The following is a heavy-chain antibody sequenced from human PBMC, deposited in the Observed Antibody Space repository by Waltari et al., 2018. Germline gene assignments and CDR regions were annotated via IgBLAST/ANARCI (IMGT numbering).Heavy chain of an antibody. CDR2: MNPNSGNT. D-gene: IGHD6-13*01. Sequence: QVQLVQSGAEATKPGAPVKVSCKASGYPFPSYDINWVRKATGQGLEWMGWMNPNSGNTGYAQKFQGRVTMTRNTSISTAYMELSSLRSEDTAVYYCARLPPGYSSSWYTDWGQGTLVTVSS. V-gene: IGHV1-8*01. CDR3: ARLPPGYSSSWYTD. J-gene: IGHJ4*02. CDR1: GYPFPSYD.